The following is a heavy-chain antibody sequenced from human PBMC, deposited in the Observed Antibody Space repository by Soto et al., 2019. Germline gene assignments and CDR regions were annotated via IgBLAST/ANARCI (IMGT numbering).Heavy chain of an antibody. D-gene: IGHD1-1*01. CDR3: ARVPHFTSGTFWFDP. CDR2: IYYIGST. V-gene: IGHV4-61*01. J-gene: IGHJ5*02. Sequence: QVQLQESGPGLVKPSETLSLTCTVSGGSVSSGSSYWSWIRHPPGKGLEWIGYIYYIGSTNYNPSLKSRVTISVDTSKNQFSLRLSSVTAADTALYYCARVPHFTSGTFWFDPWGQGTLVTVSS. CDR1: GGSVSSGSSY.